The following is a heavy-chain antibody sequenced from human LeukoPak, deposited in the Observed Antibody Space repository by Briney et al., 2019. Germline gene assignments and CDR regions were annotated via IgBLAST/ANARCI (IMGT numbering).Heavy chain of an antibody. CDR2: ISSRSGYI. V-gene: IGHV3-21*01. D-gene: IGHD2-21*02. CDR3: ASGSGDFLRTDGMDV. Sequence: GGSLRLSCAASGFSFSIYSMSWVRQAPGKGLEWVSSISSRSGYIYYAGSVKGRFTISRDNAKNSLYLQMNSLRAEDTAVYYCASGSGDFLRTDGMDVWGQGTTVIVSS. CDR1: GFSFSIYS. J-gene: IGHJ6*02.